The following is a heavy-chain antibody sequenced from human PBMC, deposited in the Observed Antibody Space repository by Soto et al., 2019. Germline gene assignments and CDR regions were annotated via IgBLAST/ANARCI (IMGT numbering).Heavy chain of an antibody. CDR1: AVSISSSSYY. CDR2: IYYSGRA. J-gene: IGHJ5*02. Sequence: QLQLQESGPGLVKPSETLSLTCTVSAVSISSSSYYWGCIRQPPGKGLEWTGGIYYSGRADYNPSQKTRVPISLDTSKSQCSVNLSPMTAADTAVYSCARQWGRIVYARGGGWFDPWGQGTLVTVFS. V-gene: IGHV4-39*01. D-gene: IGHD2-8*01. CDR3: ARQWGRIVYARGGGWFDP.